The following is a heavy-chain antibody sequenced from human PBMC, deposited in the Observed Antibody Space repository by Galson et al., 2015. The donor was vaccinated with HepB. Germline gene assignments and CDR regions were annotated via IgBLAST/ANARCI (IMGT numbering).Heavy chain of an antibody. CDR1: GLTFSRYW. CDR3: ARESSSSWEGFDI. J-gene: IGHJ3*02. Sequence: LRLSCAASGLTFSRYWMHWVRQGPGKGLVWVSRVNSDGSSTIYADSVRGRFTISRDNAKSTLYLQMNSLRAEDTAVYYCARESSSSWEGFDIWGQGTMVTVSS. D-gene: IGHD2-2*01. CDR2: VNSDGSST. V-gene: IGHV3-74*01.